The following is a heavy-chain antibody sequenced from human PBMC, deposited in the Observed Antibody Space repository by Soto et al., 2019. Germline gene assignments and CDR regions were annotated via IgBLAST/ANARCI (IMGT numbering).Heavy chain of an antibody. D-gene: IGHD6-19*01. Sequence: SETLSLTCTVSGDSISSGSYWGWIRQPPGEGPEWIASIYHGGTTFYNPSLKSRISISVDTSKNQFSLRLTSVTAADTATYYCARVHVMVVAGSTFDYWGPGXLVTVSS. V-gene: IGHV4-38-2*02. J-gene: IGHJ4*03. CDR1: GDSISSGSY. CDR3: ARVHVMVVAGSTFDY. CDR2: IYHGGTT.